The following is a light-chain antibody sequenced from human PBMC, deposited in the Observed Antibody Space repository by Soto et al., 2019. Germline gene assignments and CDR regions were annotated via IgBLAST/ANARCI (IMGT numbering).Light chain of an antibody. CDR2: SNN. J-gene: IGLJ1*01. CDR3: AAWDDSLNAFYV. CDR1: SSNIGSNT. Sequence: QLVLTQPPSASGTPGQRVTISCSGSSSNIGSNTVNWYQQLPGTATKLLIYSNNQRPSGVPDRFSGSKSGTSASLAISGLQSEDESDYYCAAWDDSLNAFYVFGTGTKLTVL. V-gene: IGLV1-44*01.